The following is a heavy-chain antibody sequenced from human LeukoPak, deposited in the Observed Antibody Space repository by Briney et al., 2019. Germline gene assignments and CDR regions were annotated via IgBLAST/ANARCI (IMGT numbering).Heavy chain of an antibody. CDR3: AGGGYSYDSGLNWFDP. V-gene: IGHV1-2*02. CDR1: GYTFTGYF. CDR2: INPNSGGT. D-gene: IGHD5-18*01. Sequence: AASVTVSCKASGYTFTGYFMHWVRQAPGQGLEWMGWINPNSGGTNYAQKFQGRVTMTRDTSISTACMELSRLRSDDTAVYYCAGGGYSYDSGLNWFDPWGQGTLVTVSS. J-gene: IGHJ5*02.